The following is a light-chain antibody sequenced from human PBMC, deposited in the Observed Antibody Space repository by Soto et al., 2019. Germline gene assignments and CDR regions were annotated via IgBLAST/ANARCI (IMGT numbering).Light chain of an antibody. CDR1: QSVSSSF. CDR2: GAS. J-gene: IGKJ1*01. CDR3: QQYGPSRT. Sequence: EIVLTQSPGTLSLSPGERATLSCRASQSVSSSFLAWYQQKRGQPPRLLIYGASSRATGIPDRFSGSGSGTDFTLTISRLESEDFAVYFCQQYGPSRTFGQGTKVDIK. V-gene: IGKV3-20*01.